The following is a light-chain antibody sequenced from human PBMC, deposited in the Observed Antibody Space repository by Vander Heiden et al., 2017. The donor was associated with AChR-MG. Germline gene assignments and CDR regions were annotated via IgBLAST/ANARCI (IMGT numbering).Light chain of an antibody. CDR1: QSISSY. CDR2: AAS. Sequence: DTQMTQSPSSLSASVGDRVTITCRASQSISSYLNWYQQKPGKAPKLLIYAASSLQSGVPSRFSGSGSGTDFTLTISSLQPEDFATYYCQQSDSTPPQTFGQGTKVEIK. CDR3: QQSDSTPPQT. J-gene: IGKJ1*01. V-gene: IGKV1-39*01.